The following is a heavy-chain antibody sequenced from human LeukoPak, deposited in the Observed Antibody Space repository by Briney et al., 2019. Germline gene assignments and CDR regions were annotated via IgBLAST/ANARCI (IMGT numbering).Heavy chain of an antibody. CDR2: IFGSGGSP. J-gene: IGHJ4*02. CDR1: GFTFSRCA. Sequence: GGTLRLSCAASGFTFSRCAMYWVRRAPGKGQEWVAGIFGSGGSPHYADSVKGRFTISRDNSRNTVYLQINSLRADDTAVYYCGKTTVGYSSGQKPAWPVDYWGQGTLVTVSS. V-gene: IGHV3-23*01. CDR3: GKTTVGYSSGQKPAWPVDY. D-gene: IGHD5-18*01.